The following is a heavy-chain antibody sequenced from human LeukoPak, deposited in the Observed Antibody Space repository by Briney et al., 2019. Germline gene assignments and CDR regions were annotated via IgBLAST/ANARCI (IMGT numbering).Heavy chain of an antibody. Sequence: SETLSLTCTVSGGSISSSSYYWGWIRQPPGKGLEWIGSIYYSGSTYYNPSLKSRVTISVGTSKNQFSLKLSSVTAADTAVYYCASSKGGIFGVAEYYFDYWGQGTLVTVSS. D-gene: IGHD3-3*01. CDR3: ASSKGGIFGVAEYYFDY. CDR1: GGSISSSSYY. J-gene: IGHJ4*02. CDR2: IYYSGST. V-gene: IGHV4-39*01.